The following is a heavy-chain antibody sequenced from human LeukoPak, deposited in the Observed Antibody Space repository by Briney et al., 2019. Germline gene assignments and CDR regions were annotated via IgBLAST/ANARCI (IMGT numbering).Heavy chain of an antibody. D-gene: IGHD3-9*01. V-gene: IGHV3-30*18. J-gene: IGHJ4*02. CDR3: AKDRSTYNVLTGYQDY. Sequence: GGSLRLSCAVSGFTFSRYGMHWVRQAPGKGPEWVALISYDGGSKDYVDSVKGRFTVSRDNSRNTLYLQMNSLRPEDTAVYYCAKDRSTYNVLTGYQDYWGQGTLVTVSS. CDR1: GFTFSRYG. CDR2: ISYDGGSK.